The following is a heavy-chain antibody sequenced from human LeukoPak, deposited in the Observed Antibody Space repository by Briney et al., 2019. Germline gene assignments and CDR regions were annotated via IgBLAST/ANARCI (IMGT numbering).Heavy chain of an antibody. Sequence: SQTLSLTCTVSGGSISSGSYYWSWIRQPAGKGLEWIGRIYTSGSTNYNPSLKSRVTISVDTSKNQFSLKLSSVTAADTAVYYCARGGRSGGGSYSFDYWGQGTLVTVSS. J-gene: IGHJ4*02. V-gene: IGHV4-61*02. D-gene: IGHD1-26*01. CDR1: GGSISSGSYY. CDR3: ARGGRSGGGSYSFDY. CDR2: IYTSGST.